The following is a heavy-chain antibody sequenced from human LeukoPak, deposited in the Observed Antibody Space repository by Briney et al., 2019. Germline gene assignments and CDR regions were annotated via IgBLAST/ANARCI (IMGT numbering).Heavy chain of an antibody. D-gene: IGHD3-9*01. V-gene: IGHV3-73*01. Sequence: GGSLRLSVAGSAITFCGSGIHWDPQASGKGLNWLGRNGRQCDSDATRYAASLKGKFTISRVDSRNTPYLEMNTLKTEDTAVYYCAGDYNFLTGLNYWGQGTLVTVSS. CDR2: NGRQCDSDAT. CDR1: AITFCGSG. J-gene: IGHJ4*02. CDR3: AGDYNFLTGLNY.